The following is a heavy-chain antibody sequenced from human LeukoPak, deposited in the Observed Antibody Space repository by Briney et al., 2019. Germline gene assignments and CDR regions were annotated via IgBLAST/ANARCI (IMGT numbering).Heavy chain of an antibody. J-gene: IGHJ3*02. D-gene: IGHD4-17*01. Sequence: SETLSLTCTVSGGSISNYYWSWIRQPPGKVLEWIGYIYYSGSTNYNPSLKSRVTISVDTSKNQFSLKLSSVTAADTAVYYCARDKRSGYGDYSGAFDIWGQGTMVTVSS. CDR1: GGSISNYY. CDR3: ARDKRSGYGDYSGAFDI. CDR2: IYYSGST. V-gene: IGHV4-59*01.